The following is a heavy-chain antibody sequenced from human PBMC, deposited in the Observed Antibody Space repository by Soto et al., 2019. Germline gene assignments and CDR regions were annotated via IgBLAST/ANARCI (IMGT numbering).Heavy chain of an antibody. CDR2: IWYDGSKK. D-gene: IGHD5-12*01. CDR3: ARDKDFVDIVSTIVQHYSFSGMDV. V-gene: IGHV3-33*01. J-gene: IGHJ6*03. CDR1: GFTFSRYG. Sequence: HVQVVESGGGVVQAGRSLRLSCEVSGFTFSRYGMHWVRQAPGKGLEWVAFIWYDGSKKIYRDSVKGRFTVSRDDLKNTVYLKMKRMRPEETGVYYCARDKDFVDIVSTIVQHYSFSGMDVWGRGTTVTGSS.